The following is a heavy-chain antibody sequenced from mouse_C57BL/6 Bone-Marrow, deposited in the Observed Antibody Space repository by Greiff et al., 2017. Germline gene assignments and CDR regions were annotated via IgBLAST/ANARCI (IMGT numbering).Heavy chain of an antibody. CDR3: AIIVSGAY. D-gene: IGHD2-10*02. J-gene: IGHJ2*01. CDR1: GYTFTSYG. V-gene: IGHV1-81*01. Sequence: VHLVESGAELARPGASVTLSCKASGYTFTSYGISWVKQRTGQGLEWIGEISPRSGNTYYNEKFKGQATLTADKSSSHAFMELRRLTSEDAAVYFCAIIVSGAYWGQGTTLTVSA. CDR2: ISPRSGNT.